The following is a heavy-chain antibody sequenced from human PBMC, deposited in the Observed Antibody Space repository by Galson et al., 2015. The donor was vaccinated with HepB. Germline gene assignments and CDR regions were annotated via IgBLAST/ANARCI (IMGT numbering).Heavy chain of an antibody. CDR2: VSGSGNSR. J-gene: IGHJ4*02. CDR1: AFTFSSYA. V-gene: IGHV3-23*01. CDR3: AKGVEAPADNPFDY. Sequence: SLRLSCAASAFTFSSYAMTWVRQAPGKGLEWVSGVSGSGNSRYYADSVKGRFTISRDNSKNTLYLQMNSLRAEDTAIYYCAKGVEAPADNPFDYWGQGTLVPVSS. D-gene: IGHD6-13*01.